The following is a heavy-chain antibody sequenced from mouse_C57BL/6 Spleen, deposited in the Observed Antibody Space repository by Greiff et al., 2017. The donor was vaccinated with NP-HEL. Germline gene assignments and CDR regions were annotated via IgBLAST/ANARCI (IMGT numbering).Heavy chain of an antibody. D-gene: IGHD1-1*01. Sequence: EVTLVESGGGLVKPGGSLKLSCAASGFTFSSYTMSWVRQTPEKRLEWVATISGGGGNTYYPDSVKGRFTISRDNAKNTLYLQMSSLRSEDTALYYCARHEDYYGSSYEGFAYWGQGTLVTVSA. V-gene: IGHV5-9*01. CDR2: ISGGGGNT. CDR3: ARHEDYYGSSYEGFAY. J-gene: IGHJ3*01. CDR1: GFTFSSYT.